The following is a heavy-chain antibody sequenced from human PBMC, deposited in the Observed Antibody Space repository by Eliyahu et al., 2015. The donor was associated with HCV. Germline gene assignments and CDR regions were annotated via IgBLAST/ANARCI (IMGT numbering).Heavy chain of an antibody. CDR3: TRDGGIQFSPRRNWFDP. D-gene: IGHD5-18*01. Sequence: QVQLQESGPGLVKPSETLSLTCTVSGGSMSSHYWNWIRQPPGKGLEWIGYIYYSGSTNYNPSLKSRVTISVDTSKNQFSLKLSSVTAADTAVYYCTRDGGIQFSPRRNWFDPWGQGTLVTVSS. V-gene: IGHV4-59*11. CDR1: GGSMSSHY. CDR2: IYYSGST. J-gene: IGHJ5*02.